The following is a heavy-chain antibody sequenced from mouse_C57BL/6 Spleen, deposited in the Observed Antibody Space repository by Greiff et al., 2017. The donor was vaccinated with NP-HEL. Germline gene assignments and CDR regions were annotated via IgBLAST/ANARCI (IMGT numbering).Heavy chain of an antibody. CDR2: IFPGSGST. CDR1: GYTFTDYY. J-gene: IGHJ2*01. D-gene: IGHD1-1*01. V-gene: IGHV1-75*01. Sequence: QVHVKQSGPELVKPGASVKISCKASGYTFTDYYINWVKQRPGQGLEWIGWIFPGSGSTYYNEKFKGEATLTVDKSSSTAYMLLSSLTSEDSAVYFCARSSQLAFHSDYWGQGTTLTVSS. CDR3: ARSSQLAFHSDY.